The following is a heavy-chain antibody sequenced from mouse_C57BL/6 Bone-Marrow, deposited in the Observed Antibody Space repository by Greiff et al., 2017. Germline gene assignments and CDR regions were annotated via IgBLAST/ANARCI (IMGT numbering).Heavy chain of an antibody. J-gene: IGHJ2*01. CDR2: LSSGGDYF. Sequence: EVKLVESGEGLVKPGGSLKLSCAASGFTFSSYAMSWVRPTPEKRLEWVAYLSSGGDYFYYADTVKGRFTISRDNARNTLYLQMSNLKSEDTAMYYCTRARWDLYYFDYWGQGTTLTVAS. CDR1: GFTFSSYA. D-gene: IGHD4-1*01. V-gene: IGHV5-9-1*02. CDR3: TRARWDLYYFDY.